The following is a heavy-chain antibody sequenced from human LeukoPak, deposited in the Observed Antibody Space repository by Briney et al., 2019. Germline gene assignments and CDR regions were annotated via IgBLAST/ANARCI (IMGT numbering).Heavy chain of an antibody. CDR3: ATLCGLLSSPRTSQPQIDY. CDR1: GYTLTELS. Sequence: ASVTVSCKVSGYTLTELSMHWVRQAPGKGLEWMGGFDPEDGETIYAQKFQGRVTMTEDTSTDTAYMELSSLRSEDTAVYYCATLCGLLSSPRTSQPQIDYWGQGTLVTVSS. V-gene: IGHV1-24*01. CDR2: FDPEDGET. D-gene: IGHD3-10*02. J-gene: IGHJ4*02.